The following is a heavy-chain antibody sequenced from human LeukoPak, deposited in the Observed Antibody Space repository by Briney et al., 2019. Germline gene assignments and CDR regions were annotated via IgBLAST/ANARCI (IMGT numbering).Heavy chain of an antibody. CDR2: ISGSGAGV. CDR3: ASPNDYGDLQRPKFDY. CDR1: GFTFSNYA. V-gene: IGHV3-23*01. D-gene: IGHD4-17*01. Sequence: PGGSLRLSCAASGFTFSNYAMDWVRQAPGKGLEWVSGISGSGAGVYYADSVKGRFTISRDNSSNTLYLQMNSLRAEDTAVYYCASPNDYGDLQRPKFDYWGQGTLVTVAS. J-gene: IGHJ4*02.